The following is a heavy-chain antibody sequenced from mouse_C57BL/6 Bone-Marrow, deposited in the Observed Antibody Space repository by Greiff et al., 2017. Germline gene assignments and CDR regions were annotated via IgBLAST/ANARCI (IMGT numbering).Heavy chain of an antibody. CDR3: ARAWFAY. V-gene: IGHV3-6*01. J-gene: IGHJ3*01. CDR2: ISYDGSN. Sequence: EVKVEESGPGLVKPSQSLSLTCSVTGYSITSAYYWNWIRQFPGNKLEWMGYISYDGSNNYNPSLKNRISITRDTSKNQFFLKLNSLTTEDTATYYCARAWFAYWGQGTLVTVSA. CDR1: GYSITSAYY.